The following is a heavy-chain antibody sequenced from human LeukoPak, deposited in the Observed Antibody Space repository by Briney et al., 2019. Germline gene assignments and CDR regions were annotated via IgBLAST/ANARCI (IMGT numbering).Heavy chain of an antibody. V-gene: IGHV4-38-2*02. J-gene: IGHJ3*01. Sequence: SETLSLTCSVSDYSISSGYYWGWIRQPPGKGLEWIGSIYYSGSTYYNPSLKSRVTISVDTSKNQFSLKLRSVTAADTAVYYCARDFFGVVTVSRAFDVWGQGTMVTVSS. CDR3: ARDFFGVVTVSRAFDV. CDR1: DYSISSGYY. CDR2: IYYSGST. D-gene: IGHD2-21*02.